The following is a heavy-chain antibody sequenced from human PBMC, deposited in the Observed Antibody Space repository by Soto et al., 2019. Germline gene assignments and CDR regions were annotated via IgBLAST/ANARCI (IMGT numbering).Heavy chain of an antibody. CDR2: INPSGGST. V-gene: IGHV1-46*01. CDR3: ARDPLPQLWPAYYFDY. Sequence: ASVKVSCKASGYTFTSYYMHWVRQAPGQGLEWMGIINPSGGSTSYAQKFQGRVTMTRDTSTSTVYMELSSLRSEDTAVYYCARDPLPQLWPAYYFDYWGQGTLVTVSS. J-gene: IGHJ4*02. D-gene: IGHD5-18*01. CDR1: GYTFTSYY.